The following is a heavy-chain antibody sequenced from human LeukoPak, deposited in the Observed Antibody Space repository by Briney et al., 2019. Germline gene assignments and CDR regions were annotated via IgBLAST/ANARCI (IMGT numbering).Heavy chain of an antibody. CDR1: GFTFSSYS. CDR2: ISSSSSYI. V-gene: IGHV3-21*01. J-gene: IGHJ5*02. Sequence: GGSLRLSCAASGFTFSSYSMNWVRKAPGKGLEWVSSISSSSSYIYYADSVKGRFTISRDNAKNSVYLQMNSLRAEDTAVYYCARDRLRFLEWLPSWFDPWGQGTLVTVSS. D-gene: IGHD3-3*01. CDR3: ARDRLRFLEWLPSWFDP.